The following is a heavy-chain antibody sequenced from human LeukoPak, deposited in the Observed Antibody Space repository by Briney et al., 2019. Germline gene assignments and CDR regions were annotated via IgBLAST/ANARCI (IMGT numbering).Heavy chain of an antibody. J-gene: IGHJ4*02. V-gene: IGHV1-46*01. CDR3: ARDYSGYDY. Sequence: GASVKVSCKASGYTFTSYYMHWVRQAPGQGLEWMGIINPSGGSTNYAQTFQGRVTVTRDTSTSTVYMELSSLRPEDTAVYYCARDYSGYDYWGQGTLVTVSS. D-gene: IGHD5-12*01. CDR2: INPSGGST. CDR1: GYTFTSYY.